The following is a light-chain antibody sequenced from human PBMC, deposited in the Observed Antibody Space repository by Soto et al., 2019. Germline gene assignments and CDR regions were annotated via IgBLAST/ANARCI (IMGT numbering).Light chain of an antibody. V-gene: IGLV2-14*01. CDR3: CSFTSRSTWL. J-gene: IGLJ3*02. CDR2: EVS. Sequence: LTQPASVSGSPGQSVTISCTGTGTDVGGYNYVSWYQHHPGKAPKLMIYEVSNRPPGVSNRFSGSKSGNTASLSISGLQTEDEADYYCCSFTSRSTWLFGGGTKLTVL. CDR1: GTDVGGYNY.